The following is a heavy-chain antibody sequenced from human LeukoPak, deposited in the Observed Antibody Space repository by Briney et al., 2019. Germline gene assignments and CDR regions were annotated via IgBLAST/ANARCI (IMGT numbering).Heavy chain of an antibody. Sequence: GGSLRLSCAASGFTFSGYSMNWVRQAPGKGLELVSYITSSSTSAMYYADSVKGRFTISRDNAKNSLYLQMNSLRAEDTAVYYCARVRGSYHLDYWGQGTLVTVSS. CDR3: ARVRGSYHLDY. CDR1: GFTFSGYS. D-gene: IGHD1-26*01. J-gene: IGHJ4*02. V-gene: IGHV3-48*01. CDR2: ITSSSTSAM.